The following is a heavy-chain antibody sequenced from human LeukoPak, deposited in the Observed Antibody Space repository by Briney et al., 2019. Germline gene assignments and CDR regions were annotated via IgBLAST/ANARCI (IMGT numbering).Heavy chain of an antibody. Sequence: PSETLSLTCTVSGGSISGYYWSWIRQPPGKGLECIGYIYYSGSTNYNPSLKSRVTISVDTPRNQFSLKLTSVTAADTAVYYCARQYDFWSGYYNNWFDPWGQGTLVTVSS. CDR2: IYYSGST. D-gene: IGHD3-3*01. CDR3: ARQYDFWSGYYNNWFDP. V-gene: IGHV4-59*08. CDR1: GGSISGYY. J-gene: IGHJ5*02.